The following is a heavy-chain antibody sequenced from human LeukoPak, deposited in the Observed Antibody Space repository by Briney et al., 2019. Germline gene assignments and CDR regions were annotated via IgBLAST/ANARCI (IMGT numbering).Heavy chain of an antibody. CDR3: ARLSGDHWFDP. CDR1: GGSISSYY. J-gene: IGHJ5*02. D-gene: IGHD3-10*01. V-gene: IGHV4-59*08. Sequence: SETLSLTCTVSGGSISSYYWSWIRQPPGKGLEWIGYIYYSGSTNYNPSLKSGVTISVDTSKNQFSLKLSSVTAADTAVYYCARLSGDHWFDPWGQGTLVTASS. CDR2: IYYSGST.